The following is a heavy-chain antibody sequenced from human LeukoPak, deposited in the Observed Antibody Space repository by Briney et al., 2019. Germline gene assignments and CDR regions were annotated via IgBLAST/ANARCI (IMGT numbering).Heavy chain of an antibody. V-gene: IGHV3-48*02. CDR1: GFPFGSYV. CDR3: ARDHDWAFDL. D-gene: IGHD3-9*01. J-gene: IGHJ4*02. CDR2: INHNAEMI. Sequence: GGSLRLSCEASGFPFGSYVMSWVRQAPGRGLEWIAYINHNAEMIFYPDFVKGRFSISRDNAKNSLYLQMNALRYEDTAIYYCARDHDWAFDLWGQGTLVTVSS.